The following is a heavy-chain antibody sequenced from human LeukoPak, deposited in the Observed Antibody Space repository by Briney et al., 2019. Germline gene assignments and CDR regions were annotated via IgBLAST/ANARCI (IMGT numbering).Heavy chain of an antibody. V-gene: IGHV4-61*02. Sequence: SQTLSLTCTVSGGSISSGSYYWSWVRQPAGKGLEWIGRIYTGGSSNYNPSLKSRVTISVDTSKNQFSLKLSSVTAADTAVYYCARRRQWLVNYFDYWGQGTLVTVSS. CDR3: ARRRQWLVNYFDY. D-gene: IGHD6-19*01. CDR1: GGSISSGSYY. CDR2: IYTGGSS. J-gene: IGHJ4*02.